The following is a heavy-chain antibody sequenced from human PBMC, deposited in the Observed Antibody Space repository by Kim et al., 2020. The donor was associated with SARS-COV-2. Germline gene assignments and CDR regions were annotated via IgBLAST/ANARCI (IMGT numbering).Heavy chain of an antibody. CDR2: ISYDGSNK. J-gene: IGHJ4*02. Sequence: GGSLRLSCAASGFTFSSYTMHWVRQAPGKGLEWVAVISYDGSNKYYADSVKGRFTISRDNSKNTLYLQVNSLRAEDTAVYYCACADGYNCQFDHWGQGTLVTVSS. D-gene: IGHD5-12*01. CDR1: GFTFSSYT. V-gene: IGHV3-30-3*01. CDR3: ACADGYNCQFDH.